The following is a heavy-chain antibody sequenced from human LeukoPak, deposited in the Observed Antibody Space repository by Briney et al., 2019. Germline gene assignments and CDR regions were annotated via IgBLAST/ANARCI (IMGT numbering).Heavy chain of an antibody. Sequence: SETLSLTCTVSGGSISSYYWSWIRQPAGKGLEWIGRIYTSGSTNYNPSLKSRVTISVDTSKNQFSLKLSSVTAADTVVYYCARAYYYGSGSYAFDIWGQGTMVTVSS. CDR3: ARAYYYGSGSYAFDI. CDR1: GGSISSYY. J-gene: IGHJ3*02. CDR2: IYTSGST. D-gene: IGHD3-10*01. V-gene: IGHV4-4*07.